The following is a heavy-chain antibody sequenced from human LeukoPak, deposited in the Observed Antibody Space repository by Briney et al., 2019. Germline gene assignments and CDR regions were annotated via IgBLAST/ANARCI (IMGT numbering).Heavy chain of an antibody. CDR1: GFTFSGYT. V-gene: IGHV3-64*02. CDR3: ARITMGATSANFYYYFLDA. CDR2: IISHGGST. D-gene: IGHD3-3*01. Sequence: GGSLRLSCAASGFTFSGYTLHWVRQAPGKGLEYVSAIISHGGSTHYADSVKGRFTVTRDNSKNTLYLQMDSLRAEDMAVYYCARITMGATSANFYYYFLDAWGKGTTVTVSS. J-gene: IGHJ6*03.